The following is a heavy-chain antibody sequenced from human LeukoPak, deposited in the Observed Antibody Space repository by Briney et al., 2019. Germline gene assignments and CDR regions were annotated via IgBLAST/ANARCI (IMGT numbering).Heavy chain of an antibody. CDR2: INPNTGGT. J-gene: IGHJ6*03. CDR1: GYTFTGYY. V-gene: IGHV1-2*02. CDR3: ARRLTPSAYGHYYFYMDV. Sequence: GASVKVSCKASGYTFTGYYMHWVRQAPGQGLEWMGWINPNTGGTNYAQKSQGRVTMTRDTSISTAYMELSRLRSDDTAVYYCARRLTPSAYGHYYFYMDVWGKGTTVTISS. D-gene: IGHD4-23*01.